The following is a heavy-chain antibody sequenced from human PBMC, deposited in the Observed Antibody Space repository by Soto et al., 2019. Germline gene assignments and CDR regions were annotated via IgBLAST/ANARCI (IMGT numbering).Heavy chain of an antibody. CDR3: AKDSVFSSGWDFDF. CDR1: GFTIENYA. CDR2: ISWETGRV. V-gene: IGHV3-9*01. D-gene: IGHD6-19*01. Sequence: ESGGGLVQPGRSLRLSCSASGFTIENYAMHWVRQAPGKGLEWVAGISWETGRVGYADSVKGRFTISRDNAKNSLYLQMNRLMSEDTALYFCAKDSVFSSGWDFDFWGQGTLVTVSS. J-gene: IGHJ4*02.